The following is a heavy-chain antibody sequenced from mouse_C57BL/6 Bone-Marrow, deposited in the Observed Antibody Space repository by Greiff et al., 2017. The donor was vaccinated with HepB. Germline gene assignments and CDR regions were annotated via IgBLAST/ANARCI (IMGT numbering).Heavy chain of an antibody. CDR2: ISDGGSYT. CDR1: GFTFSSYA. CDR3: ARDKGLEGFAY. J-gene: IGHJ3*01. Sequence: EVQLQESGGGLVKPGGSLKLSCAASGFTFSSYAMSWVRQTPEKRLEWVATISDGGSYTYYPDNVKGRFTISRDNAKNNLYLQMSHLTSEDTAMYYCARDKGLEGFAYWGQGTLVTVSA. V-gene: IGHV5-4*01. D-gene: IGHD1-3*01.